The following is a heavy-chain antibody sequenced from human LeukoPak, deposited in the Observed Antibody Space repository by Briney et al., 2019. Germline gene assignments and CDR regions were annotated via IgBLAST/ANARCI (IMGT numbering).Heavy chain of an antibody. J-gene: IGHJ4*02. CDR1: GGSISSSSYY. CDR2: IYYGGST. CDR3: TREGRGSYYGGVSDY. Sequence: SETLSLTCTVSGGSISSSSYYWGWIRQPPGKGLEWIGSIYYGGSTYYNPSLKSRVTISVDTSKNQFSLKLTSVTAADTAVYYCTREGRGSYYGGVSDYWGQGTPVTVSS. V-gene: IGHV4-39*07. D-gene: IGHD1-26*01.